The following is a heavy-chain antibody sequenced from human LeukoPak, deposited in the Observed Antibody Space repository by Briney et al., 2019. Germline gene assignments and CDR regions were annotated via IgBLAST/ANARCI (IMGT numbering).Heavy chain of an antibody. J-gene: IGHJ4*02. CDR2: VYSGGQT. V-gene: IGHV3-53*05. CDR3: AKDRIAVEGIFDY. CDR1: GFTVNSKY. D-gene: IGHD6-19*01. Sequence: GGSLRLSCAASGFTVNSKYMSWVRQAPGTGLEWVSVVYSGGQTYYADSVKGRFTISRDNSKNTLYLQMNSLRAEDTAVYYCAKDRIAVEGIFDYWGQGTLVTVSS.